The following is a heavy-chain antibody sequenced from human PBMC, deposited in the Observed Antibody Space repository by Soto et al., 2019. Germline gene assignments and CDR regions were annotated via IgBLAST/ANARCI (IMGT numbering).Heavy chain of an antibody. J-gene: IGHJ5*02. CDR1: GFTFSSYA. V-gene: IGHV3-23*01. CDR3: AKDRGSGDQGRVRFDP. D-gene: IGHD2-15*01. Sequence: EVQLLQSGGDLVQPGGSLRLSCVASGFTFSSYAMSWVRQAPAKGLEWVSTISPGGDSTYYADSVKGRFTISRDNSKNTLHLRMNSLRAEDTAVYYCAKDRGSGDQGRVRFDPWGQGTLVTVSS. CDR2: ISPGGDST.